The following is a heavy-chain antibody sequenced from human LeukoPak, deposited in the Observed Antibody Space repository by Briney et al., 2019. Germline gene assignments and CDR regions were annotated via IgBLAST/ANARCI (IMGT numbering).Heavy chain of an antibody. Sequence: GGSLRLSCAASGFTFSSYAMHWVRQAPGKGLEWVAFIRYDGSNKYYADSVKGRFTISRDNSKNTLYLRMNSLRDEDTAVYYCAKGQYYNILTGFYVRRGLDYWGQGTLVTVSS. J-gene: IGHJ4*02. D-gene: IGHD3-9*01. V-gene: IGHV3-30*02. CDR3: AKGQYYNILTGFYVRRGLDY. CDR1: GFTFSSYA. CDR2: IRYDGSNK.